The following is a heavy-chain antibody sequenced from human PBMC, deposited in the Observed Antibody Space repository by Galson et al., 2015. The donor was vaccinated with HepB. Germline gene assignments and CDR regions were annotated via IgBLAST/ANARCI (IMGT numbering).Heavy chain of an antibody. D-gene: IGHD2-2*01. Sequence: SVKVSCKASGYTFTQYGISWVRQAPGHGLEWMGWISGYNTNRNYAQTFEDRVTMTRDTSTTTVYMEMRSLRYDDTAVYYCARGRYDTSAPDHWGQGTLVTASS. CDR2: ISGYNTNR. J-gene: IGHJ5*02. CDR3: ARGRYDTSAPDH. V-gene: IGHV1-18*01. CDR1: GYTFTQYG.